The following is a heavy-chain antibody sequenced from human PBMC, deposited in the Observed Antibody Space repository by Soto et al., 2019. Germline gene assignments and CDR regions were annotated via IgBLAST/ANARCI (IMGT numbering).Heavy chain of an antibody. D-gene: IGHD6-19*01. J-gene: IGHJ5*02. CDR1: GFNFGSFG. V-gene: IGHV3-33*01. Sequence: QEQLVESGGGVVQPGRSLRLSCAASGFNFGSFGMHWVRQAPGKGLEWVAFIWYDGNNKYYADSVKGRFTVSRDNSKNRLSLQMNSLRAEDTAVYYCARGRSVGGWTFDPWGKGTPVTVSS. CDR2: IWYDGNNK. CDR3: ARGRSVGGWTFDP.